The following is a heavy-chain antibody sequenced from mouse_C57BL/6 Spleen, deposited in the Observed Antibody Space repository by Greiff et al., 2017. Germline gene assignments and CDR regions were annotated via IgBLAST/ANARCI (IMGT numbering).Heavy chain of an antibody. Sequence: EVQRVESGGDLVKPGGSLKLSCAASGFTFSSYGMSWVRQTPDKRLEWVATISSGGSYTYYPDSVKGRFTISRDNAKNTLYLQMSSLKSEDTAMYYCARHQTGMGFDYWGQGTTLTVSS. CDR1: GFTFSSYG. J-gene: IGHJ2*01. D-gene: IGHD4-1*01. CDR3: ARHQTGMGFDY. CDR2: ISSGGSYT. V-gene: IGHV5-6*01.